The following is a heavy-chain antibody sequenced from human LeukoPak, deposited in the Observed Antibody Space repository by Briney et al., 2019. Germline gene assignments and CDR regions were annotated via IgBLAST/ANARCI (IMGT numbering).Heavy chain of an antibody. CDR3: AREKELGGMDV. Sequence: SQTLSLTCAVYGGSFSGYYWSWIRQPPGKGLEWIGYIYYSGSTNYNPSLKSRVTISVDTSKNQFSLKLSSVTAADTAVYYCAREKELGGMDVWGKGTTVTVSS. V-gene: IGHV4-59*01. J-gene: IGHJ6*04. D-gene: IGHD1-7*01. CDR1: GGSFSGYY. CDR2: IYYSGST.